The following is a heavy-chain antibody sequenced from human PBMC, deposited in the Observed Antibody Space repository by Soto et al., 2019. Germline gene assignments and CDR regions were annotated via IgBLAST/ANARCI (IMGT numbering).Heavy chain of an antibody. Sequence: CGSLKLACEGSGFTFSSFAMGWVHQAPGKGLEGLSAVSADGVSSFSAYSVRGRFRVSRDNSKNTLFLQMRFLRVEDTAVYYCAKTRQVPVAPHFFHXWGQGTLVTVS. CDR1: GFTFSSFA. V-gene: IGHV3-23*01. J-gene: IGHJ4*02. CDR2: VSADGVSS. CDR3: AKTRQVPVAPHFFHX.